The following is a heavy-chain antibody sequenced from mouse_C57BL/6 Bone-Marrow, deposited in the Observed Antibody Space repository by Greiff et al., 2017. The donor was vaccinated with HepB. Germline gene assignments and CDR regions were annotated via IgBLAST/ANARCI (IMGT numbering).Heavy chain of an antibody. CDR3: ARSYYGSSYWYFDV. CDR1: GFTFSSYA. Sequence: EVKLVESGGGLVKPGGSLKLSCAASGFTFSSYAMSWVRQTPEKRLEWVATISDGGSYTYYPDNVKGRFTISRDNAENNLYLQMSHLKSEDTAMYYCARSYYGSSYWYFDVWGTGTTVTVSS. D-gene: IGHD1-1*01. V-gene: IGHV5-4*03. CDR2: ISDGGSYT. J-gene: IGHJ1*03.